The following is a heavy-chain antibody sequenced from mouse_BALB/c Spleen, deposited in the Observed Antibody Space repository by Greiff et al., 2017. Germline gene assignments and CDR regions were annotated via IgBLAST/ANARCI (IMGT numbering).Heavy chain of an antibody. CDR3: ARGSRYPYYFDY. CDR1: GYSITSGYY. J-gene: IGHJ2*01. CDR2: ISYDGSN. V-gene: IGHV3-6*02. Sequence: DVKLQESGAGLVKPSQSLSLTCSVTGYSITSGYYWNWIRQFPGNKLEWMGYISYDGSNNYNPSLKNRISITRDTSKNQFFLMLNSVTTEDTATYYRARGSRYPYYFDYWAQGTTLTVSS. D-gene: IGHD2-14*01.